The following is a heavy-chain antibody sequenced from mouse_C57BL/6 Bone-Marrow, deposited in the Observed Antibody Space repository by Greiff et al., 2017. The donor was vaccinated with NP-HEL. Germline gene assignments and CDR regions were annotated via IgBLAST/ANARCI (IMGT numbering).Heavy chain of an antibody. J-gene: IGHJ4*01. V-gene: IGHV1-55*01. Sequence: QVQLQQPGAELVKPGASVKMSCKASGYTFTSYWITWVKQRPGQGLEWIGDIYPGSGSTNYNETFKSKATLTVDPSSRTAYMQLSSLTSEDSAVYYCAREWSRRYYYAMDYWGQGTSVTVSS. CDR1: GYTFTSYW. CDR2: IYPGSGST. D-gene: IGHD1-1*01. CDR3: AREWSRRYYYAMDY.